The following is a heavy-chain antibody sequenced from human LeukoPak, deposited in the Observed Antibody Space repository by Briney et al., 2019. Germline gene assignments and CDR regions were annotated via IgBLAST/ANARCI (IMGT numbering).Heavy chain of an antibody. J-gene: IGHJ4*02. D-gene: IGHD3-10*01. CDR1: GFTFAGYG. CDR3: ARIAPLYTSGRNKAARFDY. Sequence: GASVKVSCKASGFTFAGYGVSWVRQAPGQGLEWMGWISGYNGNTNYPQRLQGRVTMTTDTSTSTAYMELRSLRSGDTAVYLCARIAPLYTSGRNKAARFDYWGQGTLVTVSS. V-gene: IGHV1-18*01. CDR2: ISGYNGNT.